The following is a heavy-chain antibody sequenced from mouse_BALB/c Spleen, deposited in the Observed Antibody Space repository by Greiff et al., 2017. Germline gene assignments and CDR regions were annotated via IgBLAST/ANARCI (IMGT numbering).Heavy chain of an antibody. CDR3: ASPTMSFAY. V-gene: IGHV5-12-2*01. CDR1: GFTFSSYT. J-gene: IGHJ3*01. Sequence: EVKLVESGGGLVQPGGSLKLSCAASGFTFSSYTMSWVRQTPEKRLEWVAYISNGGGSTYYPDTVKGRFTISRDNAKNTLYLQMSSLKSEDTAMYYCASPTMSFAYWGQGTLVTVSA. CDR2: ISNGGGST. D-gene: IGHD2-10*01.